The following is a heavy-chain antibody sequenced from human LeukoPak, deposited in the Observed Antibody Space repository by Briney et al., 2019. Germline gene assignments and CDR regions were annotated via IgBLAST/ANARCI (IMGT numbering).Heavy chain of an antibody. Sequence: GGSLRLSCAASGFTFSSYSMNWVRQAPGKGLEGGSSISSSSSYIYYADSVKGRFTISRDNAKNSLSLQMNSLRAEDTAVYYCARDLLRPPPVSDYWGQGTLVTVSS. CDR3: ARDLLRPPPVSDY. J-gene: IGHJ4*02. V-gene: IGHV3-21*01. CDR2: ISSSSSYI. CDR1: GFTFSSYS. D-gene: IGHD1-26*01.